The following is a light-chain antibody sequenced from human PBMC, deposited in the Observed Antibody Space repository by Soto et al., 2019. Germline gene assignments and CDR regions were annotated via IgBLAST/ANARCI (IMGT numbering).Light chain of an antibody. Sequence: DIQMTQSPSSLSTSVGDIVTITCLASQSISSYLSWYQQKPGKAPKLLIYAASTLQSGVPSRFSGSGSGTDFTLTISGLQPADFATYYCQQSYSTPITFGQGTRLEIK. CDR1: QSISSY. J-gene: IGKJ5*01. V-gene: IGKV1-39*01. CDR3: QQSYSTPIT. CDR2: AAS.